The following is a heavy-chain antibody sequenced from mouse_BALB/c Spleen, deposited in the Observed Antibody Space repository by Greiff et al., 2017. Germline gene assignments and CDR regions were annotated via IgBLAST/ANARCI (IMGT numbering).Heavy chain of an antibody. CDR1: GFNIKDTY. D-gene: IGHD1-1*01. CDR2: IDPANGNT. J-gene: IGHJ2*01. Sequence: VQLKESGAELVKPGASVKLSCTASGFNIKDTYMHWVKQRPEQGLEWIGRIDPANGNTKYDPKFQGKATITADTSSNTAYLQLSSLTSEDTAVYYCALYYYGSPDYWGQGTTLTVSS. V-gene: IGHV14-3*02. CDR3: ALYYYGSPDY.